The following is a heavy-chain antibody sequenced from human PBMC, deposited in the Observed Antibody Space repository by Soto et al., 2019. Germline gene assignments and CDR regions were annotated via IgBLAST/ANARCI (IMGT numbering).Heavy chain of an antibody. D-gene: IGHD6-25*01. J-gene: IGHJ4*02. CDR3: AREKRANGYFDY. V-gene: IGHV3-7*01. Sequence: DVQLVESGGGLVLPGGSLRLSCAASGFTFSSYWMSWVGQAPGKGLEWVANIKQDGSEKYYVDSVNGRFTISRDNAKNSLYVKMNSLRAEDTAVYYCAREKRANGYFDYWGQGTLVTVSS. CDR2: IKQDGSEK. CDR1: GFTFSSYW.